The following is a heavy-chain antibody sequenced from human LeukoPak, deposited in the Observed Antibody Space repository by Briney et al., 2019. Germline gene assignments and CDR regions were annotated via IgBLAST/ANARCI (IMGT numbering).Heavy chain of an antibody. V-gene: IGHV3-33*01. D-gene: IGHD6-13*01. Sequence: QPGRSLRLSCAASGFTFSNYGMHWVRQAPGKGLEWVAVIWDDGSNKYYADSVKGRFTISRDNSKNTLYPQMNSLRAEDTAVYYCARAYTSSWSTFDYWGQGTLVTVSS. CDR2: IWDDGSNK. CDR3: ARAYTSSWSTFDY. CDR1: GFTFSNYG. J-gene: IGHJ4*02.